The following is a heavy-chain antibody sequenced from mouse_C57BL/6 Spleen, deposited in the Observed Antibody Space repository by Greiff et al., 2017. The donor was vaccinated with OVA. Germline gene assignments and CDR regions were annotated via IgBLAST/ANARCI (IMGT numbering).Heavy chain of an antibody. J-gene: IGHJ2*01. V-gene: IGHV1-5*01. CDR1: GYTFTSYW. CDR3: SRCGTKVGASVDY. Sequence: EVQLQQSGTVLAKPGASVKMSCKTSGYTFTSYWMHWVKQRPGQGLEWIGDIYPGNSDTSYNQKFKGKAKLTAVKSASTAYMELSSLTNEDSGVYSGSRCGTKVGASVDYWGQGTTLTVSS. D-gene: IGHD1-1*01. CDR2: IYPGNSDT.